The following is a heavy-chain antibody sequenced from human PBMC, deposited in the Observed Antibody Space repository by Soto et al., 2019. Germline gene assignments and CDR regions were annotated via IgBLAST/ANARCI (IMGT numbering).Heavy chain of an antibody. D-gene: IGHD6-13*01. CDR2: IYYSGST. V-gene: IGHV4-39*02. CDR3: ARYRSNWTPNFDF. J-gene: IGHJ4*02. Sequence: PSETLSLICTVSGASISGSSYYWGWIRQPPGKRLEWIGNIYYSGSTHYNPSLESRVTISVDTSRNLFSLRLSSVTAADTAVYYCARYRSNWTPNFDFWGQGTLVTVSS. CDR1: GASISGSSYY.